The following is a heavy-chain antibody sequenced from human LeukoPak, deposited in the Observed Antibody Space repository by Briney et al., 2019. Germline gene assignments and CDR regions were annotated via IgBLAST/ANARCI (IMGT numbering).Heavy chain of an antibody. Sequence: SVKVSCKASGGTFSTYAISWVRQAPGQGLEWMGGIIPIFGTTNYAQKFQGRVTITADESTSTAYMELSSLRSEDMAVYYCARDLDYYDSSGYLDYWGQGTLVTVSS. J-gene: IGHJ4*02. CDR3: ARDLDYYDSSGYLDY. CDR1: GGTFSTYA. D-gene: IGHD3-22*01. V-gene: IGHV1-69*13. CDR2: IIPIFGTT.